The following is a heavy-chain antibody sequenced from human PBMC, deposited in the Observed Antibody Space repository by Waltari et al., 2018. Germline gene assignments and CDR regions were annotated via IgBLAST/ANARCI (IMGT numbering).Heavy chain of an antibody. CDR3: AGGHRDYDFWSGYYFVGWFDP. D-gene: IGHD3-3*01. Sequence: QVQLQQWGAGLLKPSETLSLTCAVYGGSFSGYYWSWIRQPPGKGLEWIGEINHSGSTNYNPSLKSRVTISVDTSKNQFSLKLSSVTAADTAVYYCAGGHRDYDFWSGYYFVGWFDPWGQGTLVTVSS. V-gene: IGHV4-34*01. J-gene: IGHJ5*02. CDR2: INHSGST. CDR1: GGSFSGYY.